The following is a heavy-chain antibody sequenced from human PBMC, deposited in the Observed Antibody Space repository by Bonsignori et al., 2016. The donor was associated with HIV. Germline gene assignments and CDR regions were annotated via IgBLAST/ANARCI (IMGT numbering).Heavy chain of an antibody. CDR2: INHSGST. CDR1: GGSFSGYY. J-gene: IGHJ6*03. CDR3: ATSYCSSTSCYPSDYYYMDV. D-gene: IGHD2-2*01. Sequence: GSLRLSCAVYGGSFSGYYWSWIRQPPGKGLEWIGEINHSGSTNYNPSLKSRVTISVDTSKNQFSLKLSSVTAADTAVYYCATSYCSSTSCYPSDYYYMDVWGKGTTVTVSS. V-gene: IGHV4-34*01.